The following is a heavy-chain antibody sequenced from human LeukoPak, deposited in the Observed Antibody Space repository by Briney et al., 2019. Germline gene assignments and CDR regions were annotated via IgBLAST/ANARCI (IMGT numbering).Heavy chain of an antibody. Sequence: PSETLSLTCDVSGGSISSTNWWSWVRQSPGKGLEWIGEIYHSGITNYNPSLKSRVTISVDTSKNQFSLKLSSVTAADTAVYYCARARYSSSWACDYWGQGTLVTVSS. J-gene: IGHJ4*02. V-gene: IGHV4-4*02. CDR3: ARARYSSSWACDY. D-gene: IGHD6-13*01. CDR1: GGSISSTNW. CDR2: IYHSGIT.